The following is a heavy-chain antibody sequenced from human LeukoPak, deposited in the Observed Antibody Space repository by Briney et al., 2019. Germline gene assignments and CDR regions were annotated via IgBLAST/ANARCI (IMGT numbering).Heavy chain of an antibody. V-gene: IGHV4-59*01. J-gene: IGHJ6*02. CDR3: ARLKCISTTCPSRYVMDV. Sequence: SETLSLTCSVSGGSISSYYWSWIRQPPGKGLEYIGYIYYSGSTNYNPSLKSRVTISVDTSKDQLSLNLTSVTAADTAVYYCARLKCISTTCPSRYVMDVWGQGTTVTVSS. CDR2: IYYSGST. D-gene: IGHD2-2*01. CDR1: GGSISSYY.